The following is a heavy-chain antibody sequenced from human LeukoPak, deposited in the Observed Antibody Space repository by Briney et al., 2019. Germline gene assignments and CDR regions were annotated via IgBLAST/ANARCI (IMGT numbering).Heavy chain of an antibody. V-gene: IGHV4-4*07. J-gene: IGHJ4*02. Sequence: KSSETLSLTCTVSGDSISSYYWSWTRQPAGKGLEWIGRMYSSGTTHYSPSLKSRITMSVDTSKNQFSLRLSSVTAADTAVYYCAREGGSYRSFDYWGQGTLVTVSS. D-gene: IGHD1-26*01. CDR2: MYSSGTT. CDR1: GDSISSYY. CDR3: AREGGSYRSFDY.